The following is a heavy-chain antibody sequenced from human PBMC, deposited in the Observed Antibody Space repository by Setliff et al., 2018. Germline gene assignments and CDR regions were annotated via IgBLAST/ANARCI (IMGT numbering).Heavy chain of an antibody. Sequence: SETLSLTCTVSGYSISSGYYWGWIRQPPGKGLEWIGNMYHSGSTYYNPSLKSRVTISVDRSKNQFSLKLSSVTAADTAVYYCARGHYSDSSGYYFSRPYDYWGQGTLVTVSS. J-gene: IGHJ4*02. CDR3: ARGHYSDSSGYYFSRPYDY. D-gene: IGHD3-22*01. V-gene: IGHV4-38-2*02. CDR2: MYHSGST. CDR1: GYSISSGYY.